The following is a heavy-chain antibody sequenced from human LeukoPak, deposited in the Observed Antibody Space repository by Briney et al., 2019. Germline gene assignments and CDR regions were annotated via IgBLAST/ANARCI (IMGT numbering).Heavy chain of an antibody. Sequence: PGGSLRLSCAASGFTFSDYYMSWIRQAPGKGLEWVSYISTTSSTIFYADSVKGRFTISRDNAKNSLYLQMNSLRAEDTAVYYCARSGGSRKSYYYYMDVWGKGTTVTVSS. CDR1: GFTFSDYY. CDR2: ISTTSSTI. D-gene: IGHD2-15*01. CDR3: ARSGGSRKSYYYYMDV. V-gene: IGHV3-11*04. J-gene: IGHJ6*03.